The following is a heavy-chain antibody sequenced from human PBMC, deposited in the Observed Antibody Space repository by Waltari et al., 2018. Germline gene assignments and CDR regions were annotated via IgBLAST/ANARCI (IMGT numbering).Heavy chain of an antibody. CDR3: ARWGRGYSGYGSTDY. J-gene: IGHJ4*02. D-gene: IGHD5-12*01. CDR1: GYPFTSHA. Sequence: QVQLVQPGAEVKKPGASVKVSCKASGYPFTSHALTWVGQATGQGREWMGWMNPNSGNTGYAQKFQGRVTMTRNTSISTAYMELSSLRSEDTAVYYCARWGRGYSGYGSTDYWGQGTLVTVSS. CDR2: MNPNSGNT. V-gene: IGHV1-8*01.